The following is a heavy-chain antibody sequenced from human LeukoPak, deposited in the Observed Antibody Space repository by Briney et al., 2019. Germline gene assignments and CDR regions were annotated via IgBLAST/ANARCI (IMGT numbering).Heavy chain of an antibody. CDR3: ARDGWLNSGSYYFDY. Sequence: GASVKVSCKASGYTFTSYYMHWVRQAPGQGLEWMGIVIPSGGSTTYAQKFQGRVSLTRDTSTSTVYLKLSSLRSEDTAVYYCARDGWLNSGSYYFDYWGQGTLVTVSS. J-gene: IGHJ4*02. CDR1: GYTFTSYY. CDR2: VIPSGGST. V-gene: IGHV1-46*01. D-gene: IGHD1-26*01.